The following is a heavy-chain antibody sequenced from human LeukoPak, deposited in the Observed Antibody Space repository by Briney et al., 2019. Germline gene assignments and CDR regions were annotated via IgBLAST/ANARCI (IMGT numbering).Heavy chain of an antibody. J-gene: IGHJ4*02. CDR2: IKYDASST. CDR1: GFTFSSHW. CDR3: AKEHMAAAVYYFDY. D-gene: IGHD6-13*01. V-gene: IGHV3-74*01. Sequence: GGSLRLSCADSGFTFSSHWMHWVRQAPGKGLVWVSRIKYDASSTSYADSVKGRFTISRDNAKNTLYLQMSSLRAEDTAVYYCAKEHMAAAVYYFDYWGQGTLVTVSS.